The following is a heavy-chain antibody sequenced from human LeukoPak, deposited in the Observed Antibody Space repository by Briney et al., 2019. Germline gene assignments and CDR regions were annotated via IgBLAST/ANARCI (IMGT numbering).Heavy chain of an antibody. CDR1: GFTFSSYA. J-gene: IGHJ4*02. D-gene: IGHD3-16*01. CDR3: ARDGGGFWYYFDY. CDR2: ISYDGSNK. Sequence: GGSLRLSCAASGFTFSSYAMHWVRQAPGKGLEWVAVISYDGSNKYYADSVKGRFTISRDNSKNTLYLQMNSLRAEDTAVYYCARDGGGFWYYFDYWGQGTLVTVSS. V-gene: IGHV3-30-3*01.